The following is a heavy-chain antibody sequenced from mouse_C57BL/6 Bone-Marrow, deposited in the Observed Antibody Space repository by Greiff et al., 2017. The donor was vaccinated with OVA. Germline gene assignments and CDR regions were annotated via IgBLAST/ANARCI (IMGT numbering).Heavy chain of an antibody. CDR1: GYTFTSYW. J-gene: IGHJ3*01. V-gene: IGHV1-69*01. CDR2: IDPSDSYT. CDR3: ARGSLIYYDYDEFAY. D-gene: IGHD2-4*01. Sequence: QVQLQQSGAELVMPGASVKLSCKASGYTFTSYWMHWVKQRPGQGLEWIGEIDPSDSYTNYNQKFKGKSTLTVDKSSSTAYMQLGSLTSEDSAVYYCARGSLIYYDYDEFAYWGQGTLVTVSA.